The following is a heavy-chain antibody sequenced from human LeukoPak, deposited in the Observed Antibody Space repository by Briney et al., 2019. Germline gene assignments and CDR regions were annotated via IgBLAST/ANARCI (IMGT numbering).Heavy chain of an antibody. CDR3: VSGNDPDYVWGTYRLDAFDI. CDR2: MNPNSGNT. D-gene: IGHD3-16*02. J-gene: IGHJ3*02. V-gene: IGHV1-8*01. Sequence: ASVKVSCKASGYTFTSYDINWVRQATGQGLEWMGWMNPNSGNTGYAQKFQGRVTMTRNTSISTAYMELSSLRSEDTAVYYCVSGNDPDYVWGTYRLDAFDIWGEGTMVIVSS. CDR1: GYTFTSYD.